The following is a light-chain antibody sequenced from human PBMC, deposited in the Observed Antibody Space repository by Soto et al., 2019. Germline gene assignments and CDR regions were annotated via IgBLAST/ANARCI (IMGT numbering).Light chain of an antibody. J-gene: IGKJ1*01. CDR1: QSLLSSDGKTY. CDR2: EVS. V-gene: IGKV2D-29*01. CDR3: MQCVHLPWT. Sequence: DIVMTHTPRSRSVTPGRPASSSFNSSQSLLSSDGKTYLYWYLQKPGQPPQLLIYEVSNRLSGVPDRFSGSGSGTDFTLKISRVEAEDVGIYYCMQCVHLPWTFGQGTKVDIK.